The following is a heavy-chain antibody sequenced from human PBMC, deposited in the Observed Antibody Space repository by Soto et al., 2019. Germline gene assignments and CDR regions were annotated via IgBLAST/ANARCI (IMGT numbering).Heavy chain of an antibody. V-gene: IGHV2-5*02. CDR1: GFSLTTSGVG. CDR2: LYWDDDK. J-gene: IGHJ4*02. D-gene: IGHD3-3*01. Sequence: QITLNESGPTVVRPTETLTLTCRFSGFSLTTSGVGVGWVRQSPGKAPEWLALLYWDDDKRYSESLKSRLTITKDTSKVQVVLTVANLYPMDTATYYCAHRVLRTVFGLVTTTAIFFDFCGQGTPIAVSS. CDR3: AHRVLRTVFGLVTTTAIFFDF.